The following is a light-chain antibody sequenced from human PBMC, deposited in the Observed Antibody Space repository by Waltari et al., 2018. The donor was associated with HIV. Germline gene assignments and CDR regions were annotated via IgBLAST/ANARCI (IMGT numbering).Light chain of an antibody. V-gene: IGLV2-23*01. CDR2: EGS. CDR3: CSYTGSSTRRPYV. J-gene: IGLJ1*01. CDR1: RSDVGSYNL. Sequence: QSALTQPASVSGSPGQTITISCTGTRSDVGSYNLVSWYQQHPGKAPKVMIYEGSNRPSGVSNRFSGSKSGNTASLTISGLQAEDEADYYCCSYTGSSTRRPYVFGTGTKVTVL.